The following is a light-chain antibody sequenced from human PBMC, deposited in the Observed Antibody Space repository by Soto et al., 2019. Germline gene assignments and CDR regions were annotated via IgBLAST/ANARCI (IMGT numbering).Light chain of an antibody. CDR1: QSVDRW. V-gene: IGKV1-5*01. CDR3: QQYHTYRT. J-gene: IGKJ1*01. CDR2: GAS. Sequence: DIQMTQSPSTLSASVGDTITTSCRASQSVDRWMAWYQQKPGKAPKVLIHGASNLEGGVSSRFSGSGSGTEFALTISSLQPDDFATYYCQQYHTYRTFGQGTKVDIK.